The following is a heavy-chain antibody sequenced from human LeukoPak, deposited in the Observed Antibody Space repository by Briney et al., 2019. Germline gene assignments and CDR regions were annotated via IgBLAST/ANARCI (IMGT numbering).Heavy chain of an antibody. D-gene: IGHD3-10*01. V-gene: IGHV1-2*06. Sequence: ASVTVSCKASGYTFTGYYMHWVRQAPGQGLEWMGRINPNSGGTNYAQKFQGRVTMTRDTSISTAYMELSRLRSDDTAVYYCARDVDYYGSGSYYYEPVDYWGQGTLDTVSS. J-gene: IGHJ4*02. CDR3: ARDVDYYGSGSYYYEPVDY. CDR1: GYTFTGYY. CDR2: INPNSGGT.